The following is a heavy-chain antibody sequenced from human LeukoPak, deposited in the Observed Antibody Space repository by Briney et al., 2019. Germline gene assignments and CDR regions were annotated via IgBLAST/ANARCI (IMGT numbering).Heavy chain of an antibody. D-gene: IGHD1-26*01. J-gene: IGHJ4*02. CDR3: ARDQEVKIVGAPPGY. V-gene: IGHV3-21*01. CDR2: ISSSSSYI. Sequence: GGSLRLSCAASGFTFSSYSMNWVRQAPGRGLEWVSSISSSSSYIYYADSVKGRFTISRDNAKNSLYLQMNSLRAEDTAVYYCARDQEVKIVGAPPGYWGQGTLVTVSS. CDR1: GFTFSSYS.